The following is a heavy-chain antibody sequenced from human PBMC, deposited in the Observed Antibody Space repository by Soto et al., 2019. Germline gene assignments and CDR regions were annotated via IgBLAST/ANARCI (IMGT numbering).Heavy chain of an antibody. J-gene: IGHJ6*02. V-gene: IGHV3-23*01. CDR3: AKETYYYYGMDV. Sequence: EVQLLESGGGLVQPGGSLRLSCAASGFTFSSSTMSWVRQAPGKGLEWVPAIIDSGGYTYYADSVKGRFTISRDNSKNTLYLQMNSLRAEDTALYYCAKETYYYYGMDVWGQGTTVTVSS. CDR2: IIDSGGYT. CDR1: GFTFSSST.